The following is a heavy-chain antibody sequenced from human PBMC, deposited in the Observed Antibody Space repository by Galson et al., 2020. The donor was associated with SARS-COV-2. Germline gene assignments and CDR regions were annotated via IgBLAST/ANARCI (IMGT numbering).Heavy chain of an antibody. CDR1: GFSLSTSGMC. J-gene: IGHJ6*02. V-gene: IGHV2-70*01. D-gene: IGHD3-10*01. CDR3: ARRSSVVRALGLGEIYYYYGMDV. CDR2: IAWDDDT. Sequence: SGPTLVKPTQTLTLTCTFSGFSLSTSGMCVSWIRQPPGKALEWLALIAWDDDTYYSTSLKTRLTISKDTSKNQVVLTITNMDPVDTATYYGARRSSVVRALGLGEIYYYYGMDVCGQGTMVTVSS.